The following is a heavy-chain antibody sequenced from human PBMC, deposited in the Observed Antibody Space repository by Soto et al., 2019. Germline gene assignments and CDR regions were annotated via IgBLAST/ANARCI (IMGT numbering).Heavy chain of an antibody. CDR1: GFTFSNYG. CDR3: AKEGIEIWSAFDY. V-gene: IGHV3-30*18. CDR2: ISDDGKNE. Sequence: QVQLVESGGGVVQPGRSLRLSCAASGFTFSNYGIHWVRQAPGKGLEWVAVISDDGKNEYYADSVKGRFTISRDNSKNTLYLQMNGLRAEDTAVYYCAKEGIEIWSAFDYWGQGTLVTVSS. J-gene: IGHJ4*02. D-gene: IGHD3-10*01.